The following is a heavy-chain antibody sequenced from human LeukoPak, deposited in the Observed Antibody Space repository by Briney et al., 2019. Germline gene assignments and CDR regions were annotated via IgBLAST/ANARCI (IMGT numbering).Heavy chain of an antibody. Sequence: GGSLRLSCAASGFTFSSYAMNWVRQAPGKGLEGVSAISGSGGSTYYADSVKGRFTISRDNSKNTLFLQMNSLRAEDTAVYYCARSEYQWYSSGPYYFDYWGQGTLVTVSS. V-gene: IGHV3-23*01. CDR1: GFTFSSYA. D-gene: IGHD6-19*01. CDR2: ISGSGGST. CDR3: ARSEYQWYSSGPYYFDY. J-gene: IGHJ4*02.